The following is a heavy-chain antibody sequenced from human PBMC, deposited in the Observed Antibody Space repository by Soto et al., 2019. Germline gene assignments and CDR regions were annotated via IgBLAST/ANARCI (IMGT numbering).Heavy chain of an antibody. CDR1: GFTLSSYS. CDR3: ARGHGSGSYYIGFNWFDP. Sequence: GGSLRLSCAASGFTLSSYSMNWVRQAPGKGLEWVSSISSSSSYIYYADSVKGRFTISRDNAKNSLYLQMNSLRAEDTAVYYCARGHGSGSYYIGFNWFDPWGQGTLVTVSS. J-gene: IGHJ5*02. V-gene: IGHV3-21*01. D-gene: IGHD3-10*01. CDR2: ISSSSSYI.